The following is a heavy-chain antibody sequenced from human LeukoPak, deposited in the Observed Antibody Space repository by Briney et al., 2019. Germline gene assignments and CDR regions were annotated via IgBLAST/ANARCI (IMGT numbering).Heavy chain of an antibody. J-gene: IGHJ6*03. CDR1: GFTFSSYW. Sequence: GSLRLSCAASGFTFSSYWMSWVRQAPGKGLEWVANIKQDGSEKYYVDSVKGRFTISRDNAKNSLYLQMNSLRAEGTAVYYCAREGMTRYYYYYYMDVWGKGTTVTVSS. CDR3: AREGMTRYYYYYYMDV. CDR2: IKQDGSEK. V-gene: IGHV3-7*01.